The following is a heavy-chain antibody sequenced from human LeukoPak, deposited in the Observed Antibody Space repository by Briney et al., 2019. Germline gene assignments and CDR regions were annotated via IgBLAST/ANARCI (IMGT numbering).Heavy chain of an antibody. CDR2: TYYRSKWYD. D-gene: IGHD1-7*01. CDR3: ARMTDGYNWNYNPLRDYYYYYMDV. J-gene: IGHJ6*03. V-gene: IGHV6-1*01. CDR1: GDSVSNNSAA. Sequence: SQTLSLTCAISGDSVSNNSAAWNWIRQSPSRGLEWLGRTYYRSKWYDDYAVSVKSRITINPDTSKNQFSLQLNSVTPEDTAVYYCARMTDGYNWNYNPLRDYYYYYMDVWGKGTTVTVSS.